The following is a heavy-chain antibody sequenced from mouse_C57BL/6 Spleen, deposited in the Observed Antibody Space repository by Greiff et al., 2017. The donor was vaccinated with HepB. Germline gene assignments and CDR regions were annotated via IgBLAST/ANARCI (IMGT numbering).Heavy chain of an antibody. CDR2: ISSGGDYI. D-gene: IGHD2-2*01. CDR1: GFTFSSYA. CDR3: TRERGYPGYFDY. V-gene: IGHV5-9-1*02. J-gene: IGHJ2*01. Sequence: EVQLQESGEGLVKPGGSLKLSCAASGFTFSSYAMSWVRQTPEKRLEWVAYISSGGDYIYYADTVKGRFIISRDNARSTLYLQMSSLKSEDTAMYYCTRERGYPGYFDYWGQGTTLTVSS.